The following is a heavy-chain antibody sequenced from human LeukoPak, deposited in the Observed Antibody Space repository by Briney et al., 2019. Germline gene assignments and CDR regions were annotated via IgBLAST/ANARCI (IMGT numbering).Heavy chain of an antibody. CDR2: INHSGST. Sequence: SSETLYLTCAVYGGSFSGYYWSWIRQPPGKGLEWIGEINHSGSTNYNPSLKSRVTISVDTSKNQFSLKLSSVTAADTAVYYCARLAGDYVIIRRYNWFDPWGQGTLVTVSS. CDR3: ARLAGDYVIIRRYNWFDP. V-gene: IGHV4-34*01. D-gene: IGHD4-17*01. J-gene: IGHJ5*02. CDR1: GGSFSGYY.